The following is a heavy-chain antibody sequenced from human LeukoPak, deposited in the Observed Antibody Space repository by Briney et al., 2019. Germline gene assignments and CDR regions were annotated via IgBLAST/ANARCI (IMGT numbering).Heavy chain of an antibody. CDR3: ARSITLYYSDY. D-gene: IGHD3-16*01. CDR1: GGSISSYY. Sequence: SETLSLTCTVSGGSISSYYWSWIRQPPGKGLEWIGYIYYSGSTSYNSSLKSRVTISVDTSTNQFSLRLSSVTAADTAVYYCARSITLYYSDYWGQGTLVTVSS. V-gene: IGHV4-59*01. J-gene: IGHJ4*02. CDR2: IYYSGST.